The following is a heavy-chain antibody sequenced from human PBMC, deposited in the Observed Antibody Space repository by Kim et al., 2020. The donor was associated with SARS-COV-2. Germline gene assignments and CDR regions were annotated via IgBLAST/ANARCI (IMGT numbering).Heavy chain of an antibody. J-gene: IGHJ6*02. CDR3: SRDRRVTIFGYGMDV. Sequence: SETLSLTCSVSGDYISNYYWSWIRQPPGKGLEWIGYIDTRGSTKYSPSLKSRLTISIDTSKNQFSLKLTSVTPADTAVYHCSRDRRVTIFGYGMDVWGQG. CDR2: IDTRGST. V-gene: IGHV4-59*01. D-gene: IGHD3-3*01. CDR1: GDYISNYY.